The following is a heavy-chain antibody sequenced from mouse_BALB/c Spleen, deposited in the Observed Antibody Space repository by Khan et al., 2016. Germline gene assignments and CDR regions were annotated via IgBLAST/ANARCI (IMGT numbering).Heavy chain of an antibody. CDR1: GFTFSSYA. CDR3: AGEGDGMDY. CDR2: ISSGGSYT. J-gene: IGHJ4*01. Sequence: EVELVESGGGLVKPGGSLKLSCAASGFTFSSYAMSWVRQSPEKRLEWVAEISSGGSYTYYPDTVTGRFTISRDNAKNTLYLHMSSLRSEDTAMYYSAGEGDGMDYWGQGTSVTVSS. D-gene: IGHD3-3*01. V-gene: IGHV5-9-4*01.